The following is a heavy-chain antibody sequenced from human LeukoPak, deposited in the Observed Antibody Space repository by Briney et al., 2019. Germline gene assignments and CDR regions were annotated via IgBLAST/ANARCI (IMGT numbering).Heavy chain of an antibody. CDR3: ARDPGGTGSSSPYYYYYYYMDV. J-gene: IGHJ6*03. Sequence: ASVKVSCKVSGYTLTELSMHWVRQAPGKGLEWMGGFDPEDGETIYAQKFQGRVTITADKSTSTAYMELSSLRSEDTAVYYCARDPGGTGSSSPYYYYYYYMDVWGKGTTVTVSS. D-gene: IGHD6-6*01. CDR2: FDPEDGET. CDR1: GYTLTELS. V-gene: IGHV1-24*01.